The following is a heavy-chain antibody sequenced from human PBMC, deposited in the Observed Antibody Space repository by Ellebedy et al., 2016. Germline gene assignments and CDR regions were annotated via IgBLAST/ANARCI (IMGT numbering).Heavy chain of an antibody. D-gene: IGHD3-3*01. CDR2: VTNNGGST. Sequence: GGSLRLSCAASGFTFNNYVMTWVRQAPGKGLEWVSAVTNNGGSTYYVDSVKDRFTISRDNSKNTVYLQMNSLKAEDTAIYYCAKTDRYYDFLDHWGQGILVTVSS. V-gene: IGHV3-23*01. CDR3: AKTDRYYDFLDH. CDR1: GFTFNNYV. J-gene: IGHJ4*02.